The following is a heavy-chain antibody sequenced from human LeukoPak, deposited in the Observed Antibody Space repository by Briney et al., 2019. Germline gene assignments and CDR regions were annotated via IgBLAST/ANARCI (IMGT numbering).Heavy chain of an antibody. Sequence: GGSLRLSCAASGFTFSSYSMNWVRQAPGKGLEWVSYISPSGSTMQYADSVEGRFTISRDNAKNSLYLQMNSLRAEDTAVYYCARDEEAAGTRYFDPWGQGTLVTVSA. D-gene: IGHD6-13*01. CDR1: GFTFSSYS. J-gene: IGHJ5*02. V-gene: IGHV3-48*04. CDR3: ARDEEAAGTRYFDP. CDR2: ISPSGSTM.